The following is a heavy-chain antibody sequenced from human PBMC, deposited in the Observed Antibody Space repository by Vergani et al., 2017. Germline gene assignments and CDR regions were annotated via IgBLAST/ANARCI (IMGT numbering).Heavy chain of an antibody. J-gene: IGHJ5*02. CDR1: GGSISSGDYY. D-gene: IGHD6-13*01. CDR3: ARRRGQQLGNFDP. V-gene: IGHV4-30-4*01. CDR2: INHSGST. Sequence: QVQLQESGPGLVKPSQTLSLTCTVSGGSISSGDYYWSWIRQPPGKGLEWIGEINHSGSTNYNPSLKSRVTISVDTSKNQFSLKLSSVTAADTAVYYCARRRGQQLGNFDPWGQGTLVTVSS.